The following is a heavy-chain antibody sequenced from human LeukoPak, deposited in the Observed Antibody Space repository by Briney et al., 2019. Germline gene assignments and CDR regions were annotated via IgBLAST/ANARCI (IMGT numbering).Heavy chain of an antibody. Sequence: ASVKVSCKASGYTFTSYDINWVRQATGQGLEWMGWMNPNSGNTGYAQKFQGRVTMTRNTSISTAYMELSSLRSEDTAVYYCARERRSYYYDSSGPNLFDYWGQGTLVTVSS. V-gene: IGHV1-8*01. J-gene: IGHJ4*02. CDR2: MNPNSGNT. CDR1: GYTFTSYD. D-gene: IGHD3-22*01. CDR3: ARERRSYYYDSSGPNLFDY.